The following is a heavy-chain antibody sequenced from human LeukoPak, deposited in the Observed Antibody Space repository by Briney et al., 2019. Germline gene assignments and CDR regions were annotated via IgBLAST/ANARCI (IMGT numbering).Heavy chain of an antibody. V-gene: IGHV4-34*01. CDR2: INHSGST. J-gene: IGHJ4*02. CDR3: ARDRGYSYGPFDY. CDR1: GGSFSGYY. D-gene: IGHD5-18*01. Sequence: PSETLSLTCAVYGGSFSGYYWSWIRQPPGKGLEWIGEINHSGSTNYNPSLKSRVTISIDTSKNHFPLKVSSVTAADTAVYYCARDRGYSYGPFDYWGQGTLVTVSS.